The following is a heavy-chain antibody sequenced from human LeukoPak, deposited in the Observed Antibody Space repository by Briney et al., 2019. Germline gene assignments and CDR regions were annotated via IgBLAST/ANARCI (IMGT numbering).Heavy chain of an antibody. D-gene: IGHD2-15*01. V-gene: IGHV1-69*06. CDR1: GGTFSSYA. Sequence: GASVKVSCKASGGTFSSYAISWVRQAPGQGLEWMGGIIPIFGTANYAQKFQGRVTITADKSTSTAYMELRSLRSDDTAVYYCARVVVVVAATDKVYCGEIDYWGQGTLVTVSS. CDR3: ARVVVVVAATDKVYCGEIDY. J-gene: IGHJ4*02. CDR2: IIPIFGTA.